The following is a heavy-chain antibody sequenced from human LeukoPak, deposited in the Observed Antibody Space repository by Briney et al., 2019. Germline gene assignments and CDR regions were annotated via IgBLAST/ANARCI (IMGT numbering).Heavy chain of an antibody. V-gene: IGHV3-11*04. Sequence: PGGSLRLSCAASGFTFSYYYMSWIRQAPGKGLEWVSYINSSGSTIYYADSVKGRFTISRDNAKNSLYLQMNSLRAEATAVYYCARRIVVVPAAMAGAFDYFDYWGQGTLVTVSS. J-gene: IGHJ4*02. D-gene: IGHD2-2*01. CDR1: GFTFSYYY. CDR2: INSSGSTI. CDR3: ARRIVVVPAAMAGAFDYFDY.